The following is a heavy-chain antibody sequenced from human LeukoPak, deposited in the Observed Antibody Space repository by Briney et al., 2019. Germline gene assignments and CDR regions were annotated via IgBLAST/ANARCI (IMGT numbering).Heavy chain of an antibody. J-gene: IGHJ4*02. D-gene: IGHD3-10*02. CDR3: ARDTIHGDDYVFDY. CDR2: IKEDGSDK. V-gene: IGHV3-7*03. Sequence: AGGSLRLSCAASGFTFSNYWMSWVRQAPGKGLEWVACIKEDGSDKFYVASVKGRFTISRDNAKNSLYLQMNSLRSDDTAVYYCARDTIHGDDYVFDYWGPGTLVTVSS. CDR1: GFTFSNYW.